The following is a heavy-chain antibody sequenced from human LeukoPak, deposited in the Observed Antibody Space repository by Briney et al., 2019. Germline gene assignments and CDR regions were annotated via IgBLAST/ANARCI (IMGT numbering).Heavy chain of an antibody. D-gene: IGHD6-6*01. J-gene: IGHJ4*02. CDR2: INHSGST. CDR1: GGSFSGYY. CDR3: ARGDQLGLEEK. Sequence: PSETLSLACAVYGGSFSGYYWSWIRQPPGKGLEWIGEINHSGSTNYNPSLKSRVTISVDTSKNQFSLKLSSVTAADTAVYYCARGDQLGLEEKWGQGTLVTVSS. V-gene: IGHV4-34*01.